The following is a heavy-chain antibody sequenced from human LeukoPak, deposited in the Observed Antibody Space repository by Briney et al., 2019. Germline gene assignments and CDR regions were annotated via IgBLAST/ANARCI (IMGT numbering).Heavy chain of an antibody. V-gene: IGHV1-3*01. CDR3: ARDLEEYQLLFSFDY. J-gene: IGHJ4*02. CDR2: INAGNGNT. CDR1: GYTFTSYA. D-gene: IGHD2-2*01. Sequence: ASVKVSCKASGYTFTSYAMHWVRQTPGQRLEWMGWINAGNGNTKYSQKFQGRVTITRDTSASTAYMELSSLRSEDTAVCYCARDLEEYQLLFSFDYWGQGTLVTVSS.